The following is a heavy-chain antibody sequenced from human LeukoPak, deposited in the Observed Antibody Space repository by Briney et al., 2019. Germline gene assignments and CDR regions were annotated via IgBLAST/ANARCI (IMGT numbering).Heavy chain of an antibody. CDR2: IYSGGST. CDR3: ARVKRGAFDI. Sequence: SGGSLRLSCAASGFTVSSNYMSWVRQAPGKGLEWVSVIYSGGSTYYADSVKGRFTISRDNSKNTLYLQMNSLRAEDTAVYYRARVKRGAFDIWGQGTMVTVSS. CDR1: GFTVSSNY. D-gene: IGHD3-10*01. V-gene: IGHV3-66*02. J-gene: IGHJ3*02.